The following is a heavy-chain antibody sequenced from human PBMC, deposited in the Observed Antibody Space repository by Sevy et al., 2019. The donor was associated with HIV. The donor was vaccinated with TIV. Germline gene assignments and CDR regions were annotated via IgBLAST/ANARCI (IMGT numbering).Heavy chain of an antibody. Sequence: GGSLRLSCAASGFPFSSYAMSWVRQAPGKGLEWVSTISGSGGSAYYADSVKGWFTISRDNSKNTLFLQMHSLRAEDTAVYYCAKGLRGTTTNNWFDPWGQGTLVTVSS. CDR2: ISGSGGSA. V-gene: IGHV3-23*01. CDR1: GFPFSSYA. J-gene: IGHJ5*02. D-gene: IGHD4-17*01. CDR3: AKGLRGTTTNNWFDP.